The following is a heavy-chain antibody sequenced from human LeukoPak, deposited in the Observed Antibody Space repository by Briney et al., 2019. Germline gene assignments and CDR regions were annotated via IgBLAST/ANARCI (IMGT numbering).Heavy chain of an antibody. CDR1: GFTFSVYN. Sequence: GGSLRLSCVVSGFTFSVYNMNWVRQAPGKGLEWVSYISSGGSATYYADSVKGRFTISRDNAKNSLYLQMNSLRVEDTAVYHCARLGHGEDDYWGQGTLVTVSS. CDR2: ISSGGSAT. J-gene: IGHJ4*02. CDR3: ARLGHGEDDY. D-gene: IGHD7-27*01. V-gene: IGHV3-48*01.